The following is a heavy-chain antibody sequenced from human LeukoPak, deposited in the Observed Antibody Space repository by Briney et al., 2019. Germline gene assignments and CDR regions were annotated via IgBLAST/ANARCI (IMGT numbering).Heavy chain of an antibody. CDR2: INPDGVAK. CDR3: ARALESGNSDAGY. V-gene: IGHV3-7*04. CDR1: GFTFRSYW. D-gene: IGHD4-23*01. Sequence: GGSLRLSCATSGFTFRSYWMTWVRQAPGRGLEWVANINPDGVAKYYVDSVRGRFTISRDNAENSLYRQMNSLRADDMAVYYCARALESGNSDAGYWGQGTLVTVSS. J-gene: IGHJ4*02.